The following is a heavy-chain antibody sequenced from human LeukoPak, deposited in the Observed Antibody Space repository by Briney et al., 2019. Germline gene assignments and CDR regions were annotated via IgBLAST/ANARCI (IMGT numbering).Heavy chain of an antibody. D-gene: IGHD3-3*01. CDR1: GGSFSSYY. CDR3: ARHSAYYDFWSGYYGFDY. V-gene: IGHV4-34*01. CDR2: INHSGST. J-gene: IGHJ4*02. Sequence: PSETLSLTCAVYGGSFSSYYWSWIRQPPGKGLEWIGEINHSGSTNYNPSLKSRVTISVDTSKNQFSLKLSSVTAADTAVYYCARHSAYYDFWSGYYGFDYWGQGTLVTVSS.